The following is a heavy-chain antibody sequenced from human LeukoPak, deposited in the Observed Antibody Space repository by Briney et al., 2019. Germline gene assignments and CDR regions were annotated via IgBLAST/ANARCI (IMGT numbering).Heavy chain of an antibody. CDR1: GGSVSSYY. CDR3: ARIGATSAY. V-gene: IGHV4-59*02. J-gene: IGHJ4*02. Sequence: PSETLSLTCTVSGGSVSSYYWSWIRQPPGKGLEWIGYIYYSGSTNYNPSLKSRVTISVDTSKNQFSLKLSSVTAADTAVYYCARIGATSAYWGQGTLVTVSS. CDR2: IYYSGST. D-gene: IGHD1-26*01.